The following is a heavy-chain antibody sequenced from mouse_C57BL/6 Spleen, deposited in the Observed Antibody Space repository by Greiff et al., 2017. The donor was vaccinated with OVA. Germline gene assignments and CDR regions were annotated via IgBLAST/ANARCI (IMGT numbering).Heavy chain of an antibody. Sequence: QVQLQQPGAELVKPGASVKMSCKASGYTFTSYWITWVKQRPGQGLEWIGDIYPGSGSTNYNGKFKGKATLTADKSSSTAYMQLSSLTSEDSAVYFCARDYSNYERGAMDYWGQGTSVTVSS. CDR2: IYPGSGST. V-gene: IGHV1-55*01. J-gene: IGHJ4*01. CDR3: ARDYSNYERGAMDY. D-gene: IGHD2-5*01. CDR1: GYTFTSYW.